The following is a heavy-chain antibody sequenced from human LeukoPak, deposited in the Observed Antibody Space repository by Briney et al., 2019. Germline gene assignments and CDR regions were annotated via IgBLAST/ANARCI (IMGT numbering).Heavy chain of an antibody. Sequence: GASVKVSCKASGGTFSSYAISWVRQAPGQGLEWMGRIIPIPGIANYAQKFQGRVTITADKSTGTAYMELSSLRSEDTAVYYCARAYMGSSPYRDDAFDIWGQGTMVTVSS. CDR3: ARAYMGSSPYRDDAFDI. D-gene: IGHD6-6*01. CDR1: GGTFSSYA. CDR2: IIPIPGIA. V-gene: IGHV1-69*04. J-gene: IGHJ3*02.